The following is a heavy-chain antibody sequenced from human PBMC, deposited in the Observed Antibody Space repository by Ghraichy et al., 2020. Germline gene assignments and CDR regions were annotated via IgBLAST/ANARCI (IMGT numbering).Heavy chain of an antibody. Sequence: SQTLPLTCTVSGCSISSYYWSWIRQPPGKGLEWIGYIYYSGSTNYNPSLKSRVTISVDTSKNQFSLKLSSVTAADTAVYYCARVHLGRNALFYYYYGMDVWGKG. CDR2: IYYSGST. J-gene: IGHJ6*04. V-gene: IGHV4-59*01. CDR3: ARVHLGRNALFYYYYGMDV. CDR1: GCSISSYY. D-gene: IGHD3-16*01.